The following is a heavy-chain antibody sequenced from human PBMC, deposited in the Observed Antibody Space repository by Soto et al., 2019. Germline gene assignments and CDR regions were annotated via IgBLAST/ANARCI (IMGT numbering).Heavy chain of an antibody. V-gene: IGHV3-30-3*01. J-gene: IGHJ4*02. CDR1: GFTFSSYA. Sequence: RLSCAASGFTFSSYAMHWVRQAPGKGLEWVAVISYDGSNKYYADSVKGRFTISRDNSKNTLYLQMNSLRAEDTAVYYCARDNGALGYSSGWYLGFDYWGQGTLVTVSS. CDR2: ISYDGSNK. D-gene: IGHD6-19*01. CDR3: ARDNGALGYSSGWYLGFDY.